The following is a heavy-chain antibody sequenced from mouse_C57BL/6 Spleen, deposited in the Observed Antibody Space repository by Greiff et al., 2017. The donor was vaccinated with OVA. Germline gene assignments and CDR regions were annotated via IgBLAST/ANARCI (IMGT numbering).Heavy chain of an antibody. Sequence: QVQLKQPGAELVKPGASVKLSCKASGYTFTSYWMHWVKQRPGRGLEWIGRIDPNSGGTKYNEKFKSKATLTVDKPSSTAYMQLSSLTSEDSAVYYGARNYYGSSYWFAYWGQGTLVTVSA. D-gene: IGHD1-1*01. CDR2: IDPNSGGT. CDR3: ARNYYGSSYWFAY. CDR1: GYTFTSYW. J-gene: IGHJ3*01. V-gene: IGHV1-72*01.